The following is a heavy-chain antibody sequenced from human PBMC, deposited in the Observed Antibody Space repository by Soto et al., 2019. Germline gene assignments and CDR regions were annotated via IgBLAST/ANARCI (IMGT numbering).Heavy chain of an antibody. CDR3: ASTWGDSSGYYYGGY. CDR2: ISAYNGNT. Sequence: EASVKVSCKASGYTFTSYGISWVRQAPGQGLEWMGWISAYNGNTNYAQKLQGRVTMTSDTSTSTAYMELRSLRPDDTAVYYCASTWGDSSGYYYGGYWGQGTLVTVSS. CDR1: GYTFTSYG. D-gene: IGHD3-22*01. J-gene: IGHJ4*02. V-gene: IGHV1-18*04.